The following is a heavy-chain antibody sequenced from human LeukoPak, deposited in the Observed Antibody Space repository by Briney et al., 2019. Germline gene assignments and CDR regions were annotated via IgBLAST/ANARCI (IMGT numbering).Heavy chain of an antibody. D-gene: IGHD1-1*01. Sequence: PSQTLSLTCSVSGGSISSGDYYWSWIRQPPGKGLEWIGYIYYSGSTYYNPSLKSRVTISVDTSKNQFSLKLSSVTAADTAVYYCAVQTTKSRSVGGYWGQGTLVTVSS. CDR1: GGSISSGDYY. CDR2: IYYSGST. J-gene: IGHJ4*02. V-gene: IGHV4-30-4*08. CDR3: AVQTTKSRSVGGY.